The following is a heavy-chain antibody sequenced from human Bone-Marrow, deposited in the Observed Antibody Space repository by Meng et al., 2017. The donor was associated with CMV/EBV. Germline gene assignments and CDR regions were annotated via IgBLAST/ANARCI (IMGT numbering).Heavy chain of an antibody. D-gene: IGHD6-13*01. CDR1: GYTLTGHY. Sequence: ASVKVSCKASGYTLTGHYLHWVRQAPGQGLEWMGWINPNSGGTNYAQKFQGRVTMTRDTSISTAYMEVTLLTSDDTAVYYCARDPVSSSWHQILYYGLDVWVQGTTVTVSS. CDR3: ARDPVSSSWHQILYYGLDV. V-gene: IGHV1-2*02. CDR2: INPNSGGT. J-gene: IGHJ6*02.